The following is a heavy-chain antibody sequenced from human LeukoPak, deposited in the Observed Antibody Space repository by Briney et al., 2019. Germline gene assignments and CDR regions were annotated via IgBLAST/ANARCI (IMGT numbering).Heavy chain of an antibody. Sequence: GGSLRLSCAASGFTFSTYALSWVRQAPGKGLEWVSSISGNGGSAYYTDSVKGRFTISRDNSKNTLYLQMNSLRAEDTAVYYCARDLPTVNTWIYFDYWGQGTLVTVSS. D-gene: IGHD4-17*01. CDR1: GFTFSTYA. CDR3: ARDLPTVNTWIYFDY. J-gene: IGHJ4*02. CDR2: ISGNGGSA. V-gene: IGHV3-23*01.